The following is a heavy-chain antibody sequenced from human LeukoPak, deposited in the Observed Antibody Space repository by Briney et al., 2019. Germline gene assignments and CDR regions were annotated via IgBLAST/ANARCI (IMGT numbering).Heavy chain of an antibody. D-gene: IGHD2-2*01. CDR2: ISGSGYNT. CDR1: GFTFINYA. CDR3: AKAGYCSGTTCYPPPMDDS. Sequence: PGGSLRLSCAASGFTFINYAMSWVRQAPGKGLEWVSGISGSGYNTYYADSLKGRFTVSRDNSKNTLYLQMSGLRAEDTAVYYCAKAGYCSGTTCYPPPMDDSWGQGTLVTVSS. V-gene: IGHV3-23*01. J-gene: IGHJ5*01.